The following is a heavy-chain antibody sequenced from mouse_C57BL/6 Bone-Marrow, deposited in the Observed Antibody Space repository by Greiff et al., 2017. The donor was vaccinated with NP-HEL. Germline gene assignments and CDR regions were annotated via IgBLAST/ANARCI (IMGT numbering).Heavy chain of an antibody. D-gene: IGHD3-2*02. CDR1: GYTFTSYG. CDR2: IYPRSGNT. Sequence: VMLVESGAELARPGASVKLSCKASGYTFTSYGISWVKQRTGQGLEWIGEIYPRSGNTYYNEKFKGKATLTADKSSSTAYLELRSLTSEDSAVYFCARQLRLPWFAYWGQGTLVTVSA. J-gene: IGHJ3*01. V-gene: IGHV1-81*01. CDR3: ARQLRLPWFAY.